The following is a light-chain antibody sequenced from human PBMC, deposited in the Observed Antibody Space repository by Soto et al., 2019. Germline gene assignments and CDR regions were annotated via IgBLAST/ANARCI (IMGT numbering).Light chain of an antibody. Sequence: EIVMTQSPATLSVSPGERATLSCRASQSASGNLAWYQQKPGQAPRLLIYGASTRATGIPARISGSGSGTEFTIHIRSLQSEDFAVYYCQQYNKWPLTFGGGTKVEI. V-gene: IGKV3-15*01. CDR3: QQYNKWPLT. CDR1: QSASGN. J-gene: IGKJ4*01. CDR2: GAS.